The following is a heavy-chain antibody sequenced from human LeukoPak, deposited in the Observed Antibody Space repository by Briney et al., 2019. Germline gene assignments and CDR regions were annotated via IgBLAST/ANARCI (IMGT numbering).Heavy chain of an antibody. CDR1: GYTFTSYD. V-gene: IGHV1-8*01. Sequence: ASVKVSCKASGYTFTSYDINWVRQATGQGLEWMGRMNPNSGNTGYAQKFQGRVTMTRNTSISTAYMELSSLRSEDTAVYYCASVGRGIAARRAFPSYYMDVWGKGTTVTVSS. CDR3: ASVGRGIAARRAFPSYYMDV. CDR2: MNPNSGNT. J-gene: IGHJ6*03. D-gene: IGHD6-6*01.